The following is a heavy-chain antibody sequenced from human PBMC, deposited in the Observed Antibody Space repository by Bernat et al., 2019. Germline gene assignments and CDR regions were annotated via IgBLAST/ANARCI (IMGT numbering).Heavy chain of an antibody. CDR3: ARRLKLLSTGDAFDL. Sequence: QVQLQESGPGLVKPSETLSLTCTVSGGSISSFYWTWIRQPPGKGLEWIGYIYYSGSTNYNHSLKSRVTISVDTSKNQFSLKLSSVTAADTAVYYCARRLKLLSTGDAFDLWGQGTMVTVSS. CDR1: GGSISSFY. J-gene: IGHJ3*01. D-gene: IGHD3-10*01. V-gene: IGHV4-59*08. CDR2: IYYSGST.